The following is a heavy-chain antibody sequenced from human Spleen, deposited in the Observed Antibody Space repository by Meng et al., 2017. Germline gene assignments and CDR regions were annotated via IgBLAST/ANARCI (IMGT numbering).Heavy chain of an antibody. V-gene: IGHV4-34*01. CDR1: GGSFSDYY. J-gene: IGHJ4*02. D-gene: IGHD4-11*01. Sequence: QGQRQESGPGLVKPSGTLSLTCVVSGGSFSDYYWSWIRQPPGKGLEWIGEINHSGSTNYNPSLESRATISVDTSQNNLSLKLSSVTAADSAVYYCARGPTTMAHDFDYWGQGTLVTVSS. CDR2: INHSGST. CDR3: ARGPTTMAHDFDY.